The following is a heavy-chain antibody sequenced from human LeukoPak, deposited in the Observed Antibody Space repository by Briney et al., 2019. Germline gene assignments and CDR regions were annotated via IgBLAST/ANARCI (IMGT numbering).Heavy chain of an antibody. CDR1: GFTFSSYA. CDR2: ISGSGGST. D-gene: IGHD3-10*01. Sequence: GGSLRLSCAASGFTFSSYAMSWVRQAPGKGLEWVSAISGSGGSTYYADSVKGRFTISRDNSKNTLYLQMNSLRAEDTAVYYCARALWFGDLYYWGQGTLVTVSS. CDR3: ARALWFGDLYY. V-gene: IGHV3-23*01. J-gene: IGHJ4*02.